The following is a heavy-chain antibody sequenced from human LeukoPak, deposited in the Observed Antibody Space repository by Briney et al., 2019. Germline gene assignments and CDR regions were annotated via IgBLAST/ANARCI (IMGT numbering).Heavy chain of an antibody. CDR3: ARPVDVSGWYGAFDI. V-gene: IGHV4-39*07. D-gene: IGHD6-19*01. CDR1: GGSISSSSYY. J-gene: IGHJ3*02. Sequence: SETLSLTCTVSGGSISSSSYYWGWIRQPPGKGPEWIGSIYYSGSTYYNPSLKSRVTISVDKSKNQFSLKLSSVTAADTAVYYCARPVDVSGWYGAFDIWGQGTMVTVSS. CDR2: IYYSGST.